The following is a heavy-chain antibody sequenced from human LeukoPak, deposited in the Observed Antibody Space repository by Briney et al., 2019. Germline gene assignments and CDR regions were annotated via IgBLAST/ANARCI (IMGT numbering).Heavy chain of an antibody. CDR3: TGVSLGANGDY. J-gene: IGHJ4*02. Sequence: QPGGSLRLSCAASGFTFSSYAMGWVRQAPGKGLEWVANIEPDGSGKYYVDSVEGRFTISRDNAKNSLYLQMNSLRVEDTAVYYCTGVSLGANGDYWGRGTLVTVSS. CDR1: GFTFSSYA. D-gene: IGHD1-26*01. CDR2: IEPDGSGK. V-gene: IGHV3-7*03.